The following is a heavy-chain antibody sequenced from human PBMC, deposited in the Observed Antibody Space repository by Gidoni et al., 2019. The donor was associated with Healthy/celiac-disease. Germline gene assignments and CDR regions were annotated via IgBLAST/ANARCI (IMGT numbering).Heavy chain of an antibody. J-gene: IGHJ4*02. CDR1: GGSISSSSYY. Sequence: QLQLQESGPGLVKPSKTLSLTCTVSGGSISSSSYYWGWIRQPPGKGLEWIGSIYYSGSTYYNPSLKSRVTISVDTSKNQFSLKLSSVTAADTAVYYCASELRITMIVVASSGTWYWGQGTLVTVSS. D-gene: IGHD3-22*01. CDR3: ASELRITMIVVASSGTWY. V-gene: IGHV4-39*01. CDR2: IYYSGST.